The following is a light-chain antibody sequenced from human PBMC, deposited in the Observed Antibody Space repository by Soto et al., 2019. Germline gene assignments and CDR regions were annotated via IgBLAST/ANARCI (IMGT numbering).Light chain of an antibody. Sequence: EIVLTQSPATLSLSPGERATLSCRASQSVTTSLGWYQQRPGQIPRLLIYDASTRATGIPARFSGSGSGTDFTLTISSLEPEYFAVYYCQQRDNWPLFRFGPGTKLEIK. V-gene: IGKV3-11*01. CDR1: QSVTTS. CDR3: QQRDNWPLFR. J-gene: IGKJ2*03. CDR2: DAS.